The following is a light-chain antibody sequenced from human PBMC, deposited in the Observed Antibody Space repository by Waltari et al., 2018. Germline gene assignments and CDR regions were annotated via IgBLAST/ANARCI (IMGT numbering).Light chain of an antibody. CDR2: LAS. CDR1: QSLLHSNVNTY. J-gene: IGKJ1*01. CDR3: MQGLQIPWT. V-gene: IGKV2-28*01. Sequence: EIVMTQSPLSLPVTPGEPASISCRSSQSLLHSNVNTYLEWFLQRPWQSPQFLIFLASRRAAGVPDRFSGYGSGTDFTLNISRVEAEDVGIYYCMQGLQIPWTFGQGTRADIK.